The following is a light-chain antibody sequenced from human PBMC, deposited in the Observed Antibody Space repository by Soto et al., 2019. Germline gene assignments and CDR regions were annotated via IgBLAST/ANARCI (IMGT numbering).Light chain of an antibody. J-gene: IGLJ1*01. CDR2: DVS. Sequence: QSVLTQPASGSGSPGQLITIFWTGTSSDVGGYNYVSWYQQHPGKAPKPMIYDVSKRPAGVSNCFSGSKACNTASLTISGLQAEDEADYYCSSYTSSSTQVFGTGTKVTVL. V-gene: IGLV2-14*01. CDR1: SSDVGGYNY. CDR3: SSYTSSSTQV.